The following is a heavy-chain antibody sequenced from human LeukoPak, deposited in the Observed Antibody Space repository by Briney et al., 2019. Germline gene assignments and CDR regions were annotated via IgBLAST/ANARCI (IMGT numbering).Heavy chain of an antibody. CDR2: ISWDGVST. CDR3: AREQYGGYYFDY. Sequence: GGSLRLSCAASGFTFNDYTFHWVRQAPGKGLEWVSLISWDGVSTSYADSMKGRFTISRDNSKSSLYLQMTNLRTEDTALYYCAREQYGGYYFDYWGQGALVTVSS. CDR1: GFTFNDYT. V-gene: IGHV3-43*01. J-gene: IGHJ4*02. D-gene: IGHD4-23*01.